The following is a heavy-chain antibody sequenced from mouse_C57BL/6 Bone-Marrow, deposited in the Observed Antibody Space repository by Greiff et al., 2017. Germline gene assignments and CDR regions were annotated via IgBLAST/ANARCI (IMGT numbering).Heavy chain of an antibody. J-gene: IGHJ3*01. V-gene: IGHV1-15*01. D-gene: IGHD2-5*01. CDR2: TDPETGGT. CDR1: GYTLTDFE. CDR3: TRYSNYGVWFGY. Sequence: VPLVVSGAELVRPGASVTLSCKSSGYTLTDFEMHWVKQTPLPGLEWIWATDPETGGTAYNQKFMGKAILTADKSSSTAYMELRKVTSEDSAVYYCTRYSNYGVWFGYWGQGTLVTVSA.